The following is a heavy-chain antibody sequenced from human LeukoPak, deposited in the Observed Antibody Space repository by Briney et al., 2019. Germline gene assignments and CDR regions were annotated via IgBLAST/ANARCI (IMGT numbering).Heavy chain of an antibody. Sequence: SETLSLTCTVSGGSISSYYWSWIRQPPGKGLEWIGYIYYSGSTNYNPSLKSRVTMSVDTSKNQFSLKLSSVTAADTAVYYCAREGVPAATRGVYYYYYMDVWGKGTRVTVSS. CDR2: IYYSGST. J-gene: IGHJ6*03. CDR3: AREGVPAATRGVYYYYYMDV. V-gene: IGHV4-59*12. CDR1: GGSISSYY. D-gene: IGHD2-2*01.